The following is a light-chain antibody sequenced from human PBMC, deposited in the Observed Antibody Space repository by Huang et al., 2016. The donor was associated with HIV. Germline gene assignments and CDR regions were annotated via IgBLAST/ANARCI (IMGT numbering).Light chain of an antibody. CDR3: QKYNSAPPT. CDR2: AAS. J-gene: IGKJ1*01. V-gene: IGKV1-27*01. Sequence: DIQMTQSPFSLSASVGDRFSITCRASHDIYNYLAWYQQKPGKPPKLLISAASTLQSGVPSRFSGSGSGTEFTLTISSLQPEDVATYYCQKYNSAPPTFGQGTKVEIK. CDR1: HDIYNY.